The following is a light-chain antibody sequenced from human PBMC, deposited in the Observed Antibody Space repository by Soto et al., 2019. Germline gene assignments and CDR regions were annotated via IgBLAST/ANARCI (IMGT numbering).Light chain of an antibody. CDR2: DAS. Sequence: EIVMTQSPATLSVSPGERATLSCRASQSVGGNLAWYQQRPGRAPRLLIYDASTRATDIPARFSGSGSGTEFTLTTSSLQSEDFALYYCQQYNNGPLYTFGQGTKLEIK. CDR1: QSVGGN. J-gene: IGKJ2*01. V-gene: IGKV3-15*01. CDR3: QQYNNGPLYT.